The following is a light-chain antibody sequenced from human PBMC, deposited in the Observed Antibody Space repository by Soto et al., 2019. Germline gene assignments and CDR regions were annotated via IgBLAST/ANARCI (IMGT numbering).Light chain of an antibody. V-gene: IGKV3-20*01. Sequence: EIVLTQSPGTLSLSPGERATLSCRASQSVTSSYLAWYQQKPGQAPWLLIYGASNRASGIPDRFSGSGSGTDFTLTISRLEPEVSAVYYCQQYGRSPLTFGGGTKVDIK. CDR3: QQYGRSPLT. CDR2: GAS. J-gene: IGKJ4*01. CDR1: QSVTSSY.